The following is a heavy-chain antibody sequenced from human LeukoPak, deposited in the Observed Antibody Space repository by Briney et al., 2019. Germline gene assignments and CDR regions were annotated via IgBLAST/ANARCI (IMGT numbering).Heavy chain of an antibody. CDR1: GFTFSSSA. CDR3: AAIPPQAVRFPMDV. CDR2: IVVGSGNT. J-gene: IGHJ6*04. D-gene: IGHD3-3*01. V-gene: IGHV1-58*01. Sequence: SVKASCKASGFTFSSSAVQWVGQALGQRLEWIGWIVVGSGNTNYARKFQERVTITRDMSTSTAYMELSSLRSEDTAVYYCAAIPPQAVRFPMDVWGKGTTVTVSS.